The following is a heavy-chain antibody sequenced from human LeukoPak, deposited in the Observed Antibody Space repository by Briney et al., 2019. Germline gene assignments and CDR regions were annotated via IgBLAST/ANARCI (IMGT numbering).Heavy chain of an antibody. J-gene: IGHJ4*02. D-gene: IGHD6-13*01. Sequence: SETLSLTCTVSGGSISSYYWSWIRQPPGKGLEWIGYIYYSGSTNYNPSLKSRVTISVDTSKNQFSLKLRSVTAADTAVYYCARLSQQLGAFDYWGQGTLVTVSS. CDR3: ARLSQQLGAFDY. V-gene: IGHV4-59*12. CDR2: IYYSGST. CDR1: GGSISSYY.